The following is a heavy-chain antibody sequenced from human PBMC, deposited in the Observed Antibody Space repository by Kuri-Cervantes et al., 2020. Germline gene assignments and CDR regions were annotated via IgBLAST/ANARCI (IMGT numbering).Heavy chain of an antibody. CDR1: GGTFNTYD. V-gene: IGHV1-69*05. Sequence: SVKVSCKASGGTFNTYDISWVRQAPGQGLEWMGGITPIFGTANYAQKFQGRVTMTRNTSINTAYMELSSLRSEDTAVYNCARARARGGHLKNYYYYYMDVWGKGTTVTVSS. J-gene: IGHJ6*03. CDR3: ARARARGGHLKNYYYYYMDV. CDR2: ITPIFGTA. D-gene: IGHD3-10*01.